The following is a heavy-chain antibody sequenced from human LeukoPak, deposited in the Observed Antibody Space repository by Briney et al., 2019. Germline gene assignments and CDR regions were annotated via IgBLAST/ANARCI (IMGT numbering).Heavy chain of an antibody. J-gene: IGHJ4*02. CDR1: GGTFSSYA. V-gene: IGHV1-69*05. CDR3: ARDRISHSVAGPGGY. Sequence: ASVKVSCKASGGTFSSYAISWVRQAPGQGLEWMGGIIPIFGTANYAQKFQGRVTMTRDTSTSTVYMELSSLRSEDTAVYYCARDRISHSVAGPGGYWGQGTLVTVSS. CDR2: IIPIFGTA. D-gene: IGHD6-19*01.